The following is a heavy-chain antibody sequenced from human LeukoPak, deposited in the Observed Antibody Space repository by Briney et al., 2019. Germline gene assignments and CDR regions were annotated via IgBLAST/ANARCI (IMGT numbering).Heavy chain of an antibody. V-gene: IGHV3-23*01. CDR2: IGSDGKT. Sequence: GGSLRLSCEASGLPFSSYAMTGVRQAPGKGREWVSSIGSDGKTHYSESVKGRFVISRDNFGGMVFLQLNSLRAEDTAVYYCAKDGQDLTYYFDYWGQGTLVTVSS. J-gene: IGHJ4*02. CDR3: AKDGQDLTYYFDY. CDR1: GLPFSSYA. D-gene: IGHD3/OR15-3a*01.